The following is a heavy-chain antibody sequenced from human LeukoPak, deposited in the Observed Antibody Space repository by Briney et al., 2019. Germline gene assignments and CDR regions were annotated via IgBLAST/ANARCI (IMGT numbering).Heavy chain of an antibody. V-gene: IGHV1-8*02. CDR3: ARGRIVATIFYYYYYYMDV. D-gene: IGHD5-12*01. CDR2: MNPNSGNT. CDR1: GYTFTSYG. J-gene: IGHJ6*03. Sequence: GASVKVSCKASGYTFTSYGISWVGQAPGQGLEWMGWMNPNSGNTGYAQKFQGRVTMTRNTSISTAYMELSSLRSEDTAVYYCARGRIVATIFYYYYYYMDVWGKGTTVTISS.